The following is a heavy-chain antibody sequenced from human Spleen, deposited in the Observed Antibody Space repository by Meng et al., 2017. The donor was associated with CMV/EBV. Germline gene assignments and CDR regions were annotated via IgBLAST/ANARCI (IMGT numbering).Heavy chain of an antibody. Sequence: GGSLRLSCAASGFTFDDYTMHWVRQAPGKGLEWVSLISWDGGSTYYADSVKGRFTISRDNSKNSLYLQMNSLRAGDTAVYFCATSIATTNTIDYWGQGTLVTVSS. J-gene: IGHJ4*02. CDR2: ISWDGGST. CDR1: GFTFDDYT. CDR3: ATSIATTNTIDY. V-gene: IGHV3-43*01. D-gene: IGHD6-6*01.